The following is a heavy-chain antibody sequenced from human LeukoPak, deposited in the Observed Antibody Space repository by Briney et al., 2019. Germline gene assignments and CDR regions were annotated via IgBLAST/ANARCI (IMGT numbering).Heavy chain of an antibody. CDR1: GYTFTGYY. V-gene: IGHV1-69*13. CDR2: IIPIFGTA. D-gene: IGHD3-10*01. CDR3: ARDPPQGLLWFGESENWFDP. J-gene: IGHJ5*02. Sequence: SVKVSCKASGYTFTGYYMHWVRQAPGQGLEWMGGIIPIFGTANYAQKFQGRVTITADESTSTAYMELSSLRSEDTAVYYCARDPPQGLLWFGESENWFDPWGQGTLVTVSS.